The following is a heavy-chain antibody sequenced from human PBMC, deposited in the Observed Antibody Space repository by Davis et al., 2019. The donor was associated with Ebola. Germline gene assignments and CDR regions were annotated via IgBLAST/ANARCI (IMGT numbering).Heavy chain of an antibody. CDR3: ARDTIFYFDY. D-gene: IGHD3-9*01. J-gene: IGHJ4*02. CDR1: GFTFSSYG. V-gene: IGHV3-30*19. CDR2: ILYDGSNK. Sequence: GESLKISCAASGFTFSSYGMHWVRQAPGKGLERVAVILYDGSNKYYADSVKGRFTISRDNSKNTLYLQMNSLRAEDTAVYYCARDTIFYFDYWGQGTLVTVSS.